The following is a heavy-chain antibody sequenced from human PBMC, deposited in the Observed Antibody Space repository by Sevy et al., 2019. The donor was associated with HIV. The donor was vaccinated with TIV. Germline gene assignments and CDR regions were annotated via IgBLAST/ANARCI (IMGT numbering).Heavy chain of an antibody. CDR2: INQDGGEK. Sequence: GGSLRLSCAASGFTFSNYWMSWVRQAPGKGLEWVANINQDGGEKYYVDSVKGRFTISRDNAKDSLYLQMHSLRAEDTAVYYCARVSSFYYDRGYYYPIDVWGQGTTVTVSS. J-gene: IGHJ6*02. CDR1: GFTFSNYW. V-gene: IGHV3-7*01. CDR3: ARVSSFYYDRGYYYPIDV. D-gene: IGHD3-22*01.